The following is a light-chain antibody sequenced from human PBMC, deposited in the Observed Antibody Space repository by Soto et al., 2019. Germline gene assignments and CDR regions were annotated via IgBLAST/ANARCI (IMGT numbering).Light chain of an antibody. CDR3: QQSYTAPYT. Sequence: DLQMTQSPSSLSATVGDRVTITCRASQSISTFLNWYLHKPGRAPKLLIYGASSLQSGVPSRFSGSGSGTAFTLIINSLQSEDFATYYCQQSYTAPYTFGQGTKLEIK. CDR2: GAS. J-gene: IGKJ2*01. V-gene: IGKV1-39*01. CDR1: QSISTF.